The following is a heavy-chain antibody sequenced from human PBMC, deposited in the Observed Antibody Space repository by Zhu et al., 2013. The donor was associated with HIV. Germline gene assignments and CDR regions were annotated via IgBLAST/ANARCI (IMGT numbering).Heavy chain of an antibody. Sequence: QVQLVQSGAEVKKPGSSVKVSCKATGDTFSNYAITWVRQAPGQGLEWMGWISVYNGNTNNVQKFQGRFTMTTDRSTSTAYMELRSLRSDDTAVYYCARGLGVTYYYDSSGMDVWGQGTTVTVSS. D-gene: IGHD3-22*01. CDR3: ARGLGVTYYYDSSGMDV. CDR2: ISVYNGNT. V-gene: IGHV1-18*01. CDR1: GDTFSNYA. J-gene: IGHJ6*02.